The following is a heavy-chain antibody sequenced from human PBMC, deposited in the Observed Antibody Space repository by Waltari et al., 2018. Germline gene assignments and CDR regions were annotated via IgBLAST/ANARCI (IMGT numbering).Heavy chain of an antibody. D-gene: IGHD3-3*01. CDR1: GFTFSSYA. CDR2: ISGSGGST. V-gene: IGHV3-23*01. Sequence: EVQLLESGGGLVQPGGSLRLSCAASGFTFSSYAMSWVPQAPGKGLEWVSAISGSGGSTYYADSVKGRFTISRDNSKNTLYLQMNSLRAEDTAVYYCAQRNDFWSGYSFDYWGQGTLVTVSS. J-gene: IGHJ4*02. CDR3: AQRNDFWSGYSFDY.